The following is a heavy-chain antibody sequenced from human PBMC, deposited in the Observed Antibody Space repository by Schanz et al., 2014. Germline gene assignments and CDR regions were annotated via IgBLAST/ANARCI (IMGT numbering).Heavy chain of an antibody. D-gene: IGHD4-17*01. V-gene: IGHV1-69*08. J-gene: IGHJ4*02. CDR3: AGGYGDSPTDF. CDR1: GGTFSSYT. Sequence: QVQLVQSGAEVKKPGSSVKVSCKASGGTFSSYTISWVRQAPGQGLEWMGWINPNTGTTNYAQKFQGRVTITADRSTSTAYMELSNLRADETAVYYSAGGYGDSPTDFWGQGTLVTVSS. CDR2: INPNTGTT.